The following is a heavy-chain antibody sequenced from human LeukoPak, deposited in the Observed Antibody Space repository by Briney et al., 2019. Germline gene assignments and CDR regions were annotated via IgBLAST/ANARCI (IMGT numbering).Heavy chain of an antibody. CDR3: ARHRLLWFGELYYFDY. Sequence: SETLSLTCTVSGGSISSYYWSRIRQPAGKGLEWIGRIYTSGSTYYNPSLKSRVTISVDTSKNQFSLKLSSVTAADTAVYYCARHRLLWFGELYYFDYWGQGTLVTVSS. CDR1: GGSISSYY. J-gene: IGHJ4*02. V-gene: IGHV4-4*07. CDR2: IYTSGST. D-gene: IGHD3-10*01.